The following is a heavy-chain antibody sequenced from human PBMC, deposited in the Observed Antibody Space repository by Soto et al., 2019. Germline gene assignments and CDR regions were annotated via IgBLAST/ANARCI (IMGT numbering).Heavy chain of an antibody. CDR1: GGFISSGGYS. J-gene: IGHJ3*02. D-gene: IGHD3-10*01. V-gene: IGHV4-30-2*01. CDR2: IYHSGRT. Sequence: SETLSLTCAVSGGFISSGGYSWSWIRQPPGKGLEWIGYIYHSGRTYYNPSLKSRVTISVDRSKNQFSLKLSSVTAADTAVYFCARAGLRGYYYGSGGDGRAFDIWGPGTTVTVSS. CDR3: ARAGLRGYYYGSGGDGRAFDI.